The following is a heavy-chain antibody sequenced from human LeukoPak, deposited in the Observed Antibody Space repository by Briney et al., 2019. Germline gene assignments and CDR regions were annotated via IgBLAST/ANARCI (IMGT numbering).Heavy chain of an antibody. Sequence: PGGSLRLSWAASGFTFGTSAMSWVRQAPGKWLEWVASVSGSGGSTYYAGSVKGRFTISRDNSKNTLYLQMNSLRAEDTAVYYCAKDCAYGAHAFDYWGQGSLVTVSS. D-gene: IGHD4/OR15-4a*01. CDR3: AKDCAYGAHAFDY. V-gene: IGHV3-23*01. J-gene: IGHJ4*02. CDR1: GFTFGTSA. CDR2: VSGSGGST.